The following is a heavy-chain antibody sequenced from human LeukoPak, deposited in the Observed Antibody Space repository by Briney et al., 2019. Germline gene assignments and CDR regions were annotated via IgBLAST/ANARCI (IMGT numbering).Heavy chain of an antibody. J-gene: IGHJ4*02. D-gene: IGHD2-2*01. CDR1: GGTFSSYA. V-gene: IGHV1-2*02. Sequence: GASVKVSCKASGGTFSSYAISWVRQAPGQGLEWMGWMHPNSGGTNYAQKFQGRVTMTRDTSISTAYMDLSSLRSDDTAVYYCARDSFLGGGVVPAAMDYWGQGTLVTVSS. CDR3: ARDSFLGGGVVPAAMDY. CDR2: MHPNSGGT.